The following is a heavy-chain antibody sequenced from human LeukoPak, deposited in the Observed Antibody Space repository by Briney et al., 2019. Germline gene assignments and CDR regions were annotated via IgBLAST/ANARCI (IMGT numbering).Heavy chain of an antibody. CDR1: GASISSTGFY. Sequence: SETLSLTCTVSGASISSTGFYWGWIRQSPGKGLERIGSIYYGGNTYYKPSLESRVTISVDTSKNQFSLKFNSVTAADTAVYYCAARSGQLFDFWGQGILVTVSS. D-gene: IGHD6-13*01. V-gene: IGHV4-39*07. J-gene: IGHJ4*02. CDR3: AARSGQLFDF. CDR2: IYYGGNT.